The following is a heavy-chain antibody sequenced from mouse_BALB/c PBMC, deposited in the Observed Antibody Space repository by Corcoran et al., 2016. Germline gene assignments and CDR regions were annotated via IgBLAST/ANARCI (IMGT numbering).Heavy chain of an antibody. Sequence: QVQLQQSGTELVKPAATVKMTCKASGYTFTDYVISWVKQRTGQGLEWIGEIYPGSGSTYYNGKFKGKATLTADKSSNTAYMQLSSLTSEDSAVYVCARCGSFAYWGQGTLVTVSA. CDR1: GYTFTDYV. CDR2: IYPGSGST. V-gene: IGHV1-81*01. J-gene: IGHJ3*01. CDR3: ARCGSFAY.